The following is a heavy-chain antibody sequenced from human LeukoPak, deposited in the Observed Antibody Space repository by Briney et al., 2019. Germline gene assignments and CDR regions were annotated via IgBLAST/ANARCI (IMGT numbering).Heavy chain of an antibody. V-gene: IGHV4-34*01. CDR1: GGSFSGYY. CDR2: INHSGST. D-gene: IGHD3-9*01. J-gene: IGHJ5*02. Sequence: SETLSLTCAVYGGSFSGYYWSWIRQPPGKGLEWIGEINHSGSTNYNPFLKSRVTISVDTSKNQFSLKLSSVTAADTAVYYCARSLSVLRYFDQRGGWFDPWGQGTLVTVSS. CDR3: ARSLSVLRYFDQRGGWFDP.